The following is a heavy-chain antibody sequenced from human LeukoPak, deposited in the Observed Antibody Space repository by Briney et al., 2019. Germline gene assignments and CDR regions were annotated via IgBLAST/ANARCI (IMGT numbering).Heavy chain of an antibody. J-gene: IGHJ4*02. V-gene: IGHV3-64D*06. D-gene: IGHD3-10*01. CDR1: GFTFSSYA. Sequence: GGSLRLSCSASGFTFSSYAMHWVRQAPGKGLEYVSAISSNGGSTYYADSVKGRFTISRDNSKNTLYLQMSSLRAEDTAVYYCAASGGSYGSGSYHYWGQGTLATVSS. CDR3: AASGGSYGSGSYHY. CDR2: ISSNGGST.